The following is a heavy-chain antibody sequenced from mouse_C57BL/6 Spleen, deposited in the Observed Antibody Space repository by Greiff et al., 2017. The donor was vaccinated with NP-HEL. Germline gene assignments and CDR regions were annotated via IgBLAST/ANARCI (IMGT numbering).Heavy chain of an antibody. J-gene: IGHJ2*01. CDR1: GYAFSSYW. CDR2: IYPGDGDT. D-gene: IGHD4-1*01. Sequence: QVQLKESGAELVKPGASVKISCKASGYAFSSYWMNWVKQRPGKGLEWIGQIYPGDGDTNYNGKFKGKATLTADKSSSTAYMQLSSLTSEDSAVYFCARKELGPFDYWGQGTTLTVSS. CDR3: ARKELGPFDY. V-gene: IGHV1-80*01.